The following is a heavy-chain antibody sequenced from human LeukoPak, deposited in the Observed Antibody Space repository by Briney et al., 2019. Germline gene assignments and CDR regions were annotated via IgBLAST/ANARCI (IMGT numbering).Heavy chain of an antibody. CDR2: FYYSGST. CDR3: ARGVTGGWYGDFQH. J-gene: IGHJ1*01. V-gene: IGHV4-59*01. CDR1: GGSINTYF. Sequence: KPSAPLSLTCAVSGGSINTYFWSWIRQPPGKGLECSGYFYYSGSTNYNPSLKSRATISVDTAKKQFSLKLSSVTAADTAVYYCARGVTGGWYGDFQHWGQGTLVTVSS. D-gene: IGHD6-19*01.